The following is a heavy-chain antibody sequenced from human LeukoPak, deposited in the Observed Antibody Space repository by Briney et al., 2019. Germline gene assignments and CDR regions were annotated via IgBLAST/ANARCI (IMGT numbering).Heavy chain of an antibody. V-gene: IGHV3-11*04. CDR3: ARDWVVVVAATGKEAIDIDY. D-gene: IGHD2-15*01. CDR2: ISGSGATI. CDR1: GFSFTDYY. J-gene: IGHJ4*02. Sequence: PGGSLRLSCVASGFSFTDYYMTWIRQAPGKGLEWISYISGSGATIKYADSVKGRFTISRDKAENSLYLQMNSLRAEDTAVYYCARDWVVVVAATGKEAIDIDYWGQGTLVTVSS.